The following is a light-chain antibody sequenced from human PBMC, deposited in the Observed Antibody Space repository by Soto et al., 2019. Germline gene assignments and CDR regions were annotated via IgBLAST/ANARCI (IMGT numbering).Light chain of an antibody. CDR3: MQGTHWPIT. CDR2: KVS. CDR1: QSLVHRDGIAY. J-gene: IGKJ5*01. Sequence: DVVMTQSTLSLPVTLGQPASISYRSNQSLVHRDGIAYFSWFQQRPGRAPRRLIYKVSNRDSGVPARFSGSGSGTDFALKISRVEAEDVGVYYCMQGTHWPITFGQGTRLEIK. V-gene: IGKV2-30*02.